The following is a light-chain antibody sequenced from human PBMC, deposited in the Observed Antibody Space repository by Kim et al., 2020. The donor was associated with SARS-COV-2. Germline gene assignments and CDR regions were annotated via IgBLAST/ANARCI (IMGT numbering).Light chain of an antibody. V-gene: IGLV6-57*02. CDR3: QAYNSFNQGV. CDR2: EPH. J-gene: IGLJ2*01. Sequence: QPPAAAPATVIYEPHHRPSGVPDRFSGSVDRSSNSASLTISELQAEDEADYYCQAYNSFNQGVFGGGTHLTVL.